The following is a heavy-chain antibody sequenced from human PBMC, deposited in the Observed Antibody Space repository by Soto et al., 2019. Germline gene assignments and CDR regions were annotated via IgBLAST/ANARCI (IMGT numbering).Heavy chain of an antibody. CDR3: ARTLDDFWSGYYDD. Sequence: ASGRVSSWASGSSFPGCYMNWVRQAPGQGLEWMGWINPNSGGTNYAQKFQGWVTMTRDTSISTVYMELSSLRSDDTAVDYCARTLDDFWSGYYDDWGLGTLVTVSS. V-gene: IGHV1-2*04. D-gene: IGHD3-3*01. CDR1: GSSFPGCY. CDR2: INPNSGGT. J-gene: IGHJ4*02.